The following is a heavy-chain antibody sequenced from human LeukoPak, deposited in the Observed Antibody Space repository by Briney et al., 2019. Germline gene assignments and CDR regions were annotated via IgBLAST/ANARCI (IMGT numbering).Heavy chain of an antibody. CDR3: ARGELYSSSKPGAFDY. Sequence: GGSLRLSCAVSGVTFSNAWMSWVRQAPGKGLEWVGRIKSKNDGGTKEYAAPVKGRFTISRDNAKNSLYLQMSSLRAEDTAVYYCARGELYSSSKPGAFDYWGQGTLVTVSS. CDR2: IKSKNDGGTK. CDR1: GVTFSNAW. J-gene: IGHJ4*02. D-gene: IGHD6-6*01. V-gene: IGHV3-15*01.